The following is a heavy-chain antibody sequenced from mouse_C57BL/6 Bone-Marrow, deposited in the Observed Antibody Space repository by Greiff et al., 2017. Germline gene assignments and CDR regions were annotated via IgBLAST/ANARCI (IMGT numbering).Heavy chain of an antibody. CDR1: GYTFTSYW. CDR3: ATTVVEFSHWYFDV. J-gene: IGHJ1*03. V-gene: IGHV1-55*01. Sequence: QVQLQQPGAELVKPGASVKMSCKASGYTFTSYWITWVKQRPGQGLEWIGDIYPGSGSTNYNEKFKSKATLTADTSSSTAYMQLSSLTSEDSAVYYWATTVVEFSHWYFDVWGTGTTVTVSS. CDR2: IYPGSGST. D-gene: IGHD1-1*01.